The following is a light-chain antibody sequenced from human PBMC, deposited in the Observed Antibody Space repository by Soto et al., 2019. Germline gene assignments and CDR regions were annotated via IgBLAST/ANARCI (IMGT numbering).Light chain of an antibody. CDR1: QSVSSNF. CDR2: GAF. CDR3: LQYGSSPYT. V-gene: IGKV3-20*01. Sequence: EIVLTQSPGTLSLSPGERATLSCRAGQSVSSNFLAWYQQKPGQAPRLLIYGAFNRASGIPDRFSGSGSGTDFTLTISRLDPEDFAVYYCLQYGSSPYTFGQGTKLEIK. J-gene: IGKJ2*01.